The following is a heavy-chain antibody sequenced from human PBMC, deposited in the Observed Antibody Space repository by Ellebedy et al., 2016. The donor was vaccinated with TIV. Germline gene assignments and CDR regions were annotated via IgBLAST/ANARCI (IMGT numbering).Heavy chain of an antibody. CDR2: ISGSGDYT. CDR3: AKQQWLDN. CDR1: GFTFSSYA. Sequence: GESLKISCAASGFTFSSYAMSSVRQAPGKGLEWVSVISGSGDYTIYADSVKGRFTISSDNSKSTLYLQMNSLRTEDTAVYYCAKQQWLDNWGKGTLVTVSS. V-gene: IGHV3-23*01. J-gene: IGHJ4*02. D-gene: IGHD6-19*01.